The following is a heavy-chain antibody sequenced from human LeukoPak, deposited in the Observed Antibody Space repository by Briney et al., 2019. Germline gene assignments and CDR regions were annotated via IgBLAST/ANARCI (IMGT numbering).Heavy chain of an antibody. CDR1: GGSISSYY. CDR3: ARVSGYCSSTSCLYTRHFDY. CDR2: IYYSGST. Sequence: SETLSLTCTVSGGSISSYYRSWIRQPPGKGLEWIGYIYYSGSTNYNPSLKSRVTISVDTSKNQFSLKLSSVTAADTAVYYCARVSGYCSSTSCLYTRHFDYWGQGTLVTVSS. D-gene: IGHD2-2*01. J-gene: IGHJ4*02. V-gene: IGHV4-59*01.